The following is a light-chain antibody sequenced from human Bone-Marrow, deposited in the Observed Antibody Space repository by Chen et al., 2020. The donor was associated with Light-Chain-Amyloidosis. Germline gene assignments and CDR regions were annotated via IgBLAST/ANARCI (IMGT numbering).Light chain of an antibody. CDR1: SSDVGAYTY. J-gene: IGLJ3*02. V-gene: IGLV2-11*01. CDR3: SSYAGTYTWV. Sequence: QSALTQPRSVSGSLGRSVTISGTGTSSDVGAYTYISWYQQHPGKAPKLIIYDVNKRPSGVPDRFSGSQSGSTSSLTISRLQADDESDYLCSSYAGTYTWVFGGGTKLTVL. CDR2: DVN.